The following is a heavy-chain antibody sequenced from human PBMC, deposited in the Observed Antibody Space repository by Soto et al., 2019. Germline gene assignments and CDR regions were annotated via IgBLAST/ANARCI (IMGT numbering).Heavy chain of an antibody. CDR3: AREACPDRCFDP. V-gene: IGHV4-4*07. J-gene: IGHJ5*02. D-gene: IGHD2-8*01. CDR1: GASISSYF. Sequence: SETLSLTCTVSGASISSYFWTWLRQPAGKGLDWIGRISPSGTTNYNPSLKSRVTMSVDTSKNHFSLNLSSVTAADTAVYYCAREACPDRCFDPWGQGTLVTVSS. CDR2: ISPSGTT.